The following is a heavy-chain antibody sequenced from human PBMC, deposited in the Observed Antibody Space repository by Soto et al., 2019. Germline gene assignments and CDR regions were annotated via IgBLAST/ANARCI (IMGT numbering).Heavy chain of an antibody. CDR2: ISSSTNTI. CDR3: AREDYYYDSSPKYGMDV. D-gene: IGHD3-22*01. Sequence: GGSLRLSCAASGFSFSTYHMSWVRQAPGKGLEWVSYISSSTNTIYYADSVQGRFTISRDNAKNSLYLQMNSLRAEDTAVYYCAREDYYYDSSPKYGMDVWGQGTTVTVSS. CDR1: GFSFSTYH. J-gene: IGHJ6*02. V-gene: IGHV3-48*01.